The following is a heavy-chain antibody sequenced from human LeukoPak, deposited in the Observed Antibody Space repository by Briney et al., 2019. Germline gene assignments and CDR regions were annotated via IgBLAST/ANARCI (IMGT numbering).Heavy chain of an antibody. CDR1: GFTFSSYA. D-gene: IGHD2-2*02. V-gene: IGHV3-23*01. CDR2: ISGSGGST. CDR3: AKERKHYPKYTPFDY. Sequence: AGGSLRLSCAASGFTFSSYAMSWVRQAPGKGLEWVSAISGSGGSTYYADSVKGRFTISRDNSKNTLYLHMNSLRAEDTALYYCAKERKHYPKYTPFDYWGQGTLVTVSS. J-gene: IGHJ4*02.